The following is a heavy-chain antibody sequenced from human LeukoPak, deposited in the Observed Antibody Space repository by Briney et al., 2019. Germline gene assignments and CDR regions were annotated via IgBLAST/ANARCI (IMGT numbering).Heavy chain of an antibody. V-gene: IGHV4-59*01. CDR1: GGSINTYY. J-gene: IGHJ4*02. D-gene: IGHD3-9*01. CDR3: ARGRGYDILTGYFDY. Sequence: SETLSLTCTVSGGSINTYYWSWIRQPPGKGLEWIGYIYYSGSTNYNPSLKSRVTISVDTSKNQFSLKLSSVTAADTAVYYCARGRGYDILTGYFDYWGQGTLVTVSS. CDR2: IYYSGST.